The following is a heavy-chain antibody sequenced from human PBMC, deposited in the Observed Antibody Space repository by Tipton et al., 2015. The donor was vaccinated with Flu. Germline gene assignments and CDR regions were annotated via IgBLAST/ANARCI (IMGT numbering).Heavy chain of an antibody. D-gene: IGHD2-2*01. CDR2: IYHSGTT. Sequence: TLSLTCAVSGYSLRSTYYWGWVRRPPGKGLEWIGTIYHSGTTYYNPSLKSRLTISVDTSENQFSLKLSSVTAADTAVYYCARDPSLGMPDYFDSWGQGILVTASS. J-gene: IGHJ4*02. CDR1: GYSLRSTYY. CDR3: ARDPSLGMPDYFDS. V-gene: IGHV4-38-2*02.